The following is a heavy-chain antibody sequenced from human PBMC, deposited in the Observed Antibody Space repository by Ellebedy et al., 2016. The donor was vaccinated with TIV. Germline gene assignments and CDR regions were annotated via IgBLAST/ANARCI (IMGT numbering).Heavy chain of an antibody. CDR1: GGSISTSSYY. CDR2: MYYSGST. CDR3: ARVAASTTNYFDY. D-gene: IGHD1-26*01. Sequence: SETLSLXCSVSGGSISTSSYYCGWIRQSPGKGLEWIASMYYSGSTNYNPSLKSRVTISVDTSKNQFSLKVSSVTAADTAVYYCARVAASTTNYFDYWGQGTRVTVSS. V-gene: IGHV4-39*01. J-gene: IGHJ4*02.